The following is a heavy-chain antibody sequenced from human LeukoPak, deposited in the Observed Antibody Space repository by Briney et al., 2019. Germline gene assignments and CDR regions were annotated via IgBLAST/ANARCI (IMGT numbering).Heavy chain of an antibody. D-gene: IGHD1-26*01. CDR2: IRTKDKNYET. Sequence: PGGSLRLSCAASGFTVSGSAMHWVRQASGKGLEWNGRIRTKDKNYETAYSESMKDRFTISRDNSKNTLYLQMNSLRAEDTAVYYCASSMSYRSYFDYWGQGTLVTVSS. CDR3: ASSMSYRSYFDY. CDR1: GFTVSGSA. V-gene: IGHV3-73*01. J-gene: IGHJ4*02.